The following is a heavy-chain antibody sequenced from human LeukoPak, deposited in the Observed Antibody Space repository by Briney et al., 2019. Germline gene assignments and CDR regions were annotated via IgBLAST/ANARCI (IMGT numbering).Heavy chain of an antibody. CDR3: ARAHYYGSGSYLFDP. CDR2: IYSGGST. CDR1: GFTVGSNY. Sequence: PGGSLRLSCAASGFTVGSNYMSWVRQAPGKGLEWVSVIYSGGSTYYADSVKGRFTISRDNSKNTLYLQMNSLRAEDTAVYYCARAHYYGSGSYLFDPWGQGTLVTVSS. V-gene: IGHV3-66*01. D-gene: IGHD3-10*01. J-gene: IGHJ5*02.